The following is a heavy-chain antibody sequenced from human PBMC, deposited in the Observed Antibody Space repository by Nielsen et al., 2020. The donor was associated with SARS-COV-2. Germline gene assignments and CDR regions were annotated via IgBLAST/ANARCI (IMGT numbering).Heavy chain of an antibody. D-gene: IGHD3-9*01. CDR3: AGVLRYFDWSSGVY. CDR2: IKQDGSEK. CDR1: GFTFSSYW. V-gene: IGHV3-7*01. Sequence: GESLKISCAASGFTFSSYWMSWVRQAPGKGLEWVANIKQDGSEKYYVDSVKGRFTISRDNAKNSLYLQMNSLRAEDTAVYYCAGVLRYFDWSSGVYWGQGTLVTVSS. J-gene: IGHJ4*02.